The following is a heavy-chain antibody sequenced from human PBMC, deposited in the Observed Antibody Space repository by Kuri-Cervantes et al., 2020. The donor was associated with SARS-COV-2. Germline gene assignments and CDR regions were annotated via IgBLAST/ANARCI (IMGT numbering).Heavy chain of an antibody. CDR3: AKDQGIFLYYDFWSGIIPHYGMDV. CDR2: ISRSSTI. D-gene: IGHD3-3*01. J-gene: IGHJ6*02. V-gene: IGHV3-69-1*01. CDR1: GFTFSDYY. Sequence: GGSLRLSCAASGFTFSDYYMNWVRQAPGKGLEWVSSISRSSTIYCADSVKGRFTISRDNSKNTLYLQMNSLRAEDTAVYYCAKDQGIFLYYDFWSGIIPHYGMDVWGQGTTVTVSS.